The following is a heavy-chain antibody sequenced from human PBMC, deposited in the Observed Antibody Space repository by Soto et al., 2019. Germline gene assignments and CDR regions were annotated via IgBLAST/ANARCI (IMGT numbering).Heavy chain of an antibody. D-gene: IGHD3-10*01. Sequence: TDTLSITCAVYSGTFRGYYWRWIRQPPGKGLEWIGEINHSGSTNYNPSLKSRVTISVDTSKNQFSLKLSSVTAADTAVYYCARGSPPNLLWFGGLYIWFDLCGQGTLVSLSS. CDR3: ARGSPPNLLWFGGLYIWFDL. J-gene: IGHJ5*02. V-gene: IGHV4-34*01. CDR2: INHSGST. CDR1: SGTFRGYY.